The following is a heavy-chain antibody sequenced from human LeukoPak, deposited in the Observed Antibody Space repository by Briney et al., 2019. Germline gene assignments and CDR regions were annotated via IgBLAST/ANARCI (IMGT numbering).Heavy chain of an antibody. CDR2: IIPIFGTA. CDR1: GGTFSSYA. J-gene: IGHJ4*02. Sequence: ASVKVSCKASGGTFSSYAISWVRQAPGQGLEWMGGIIPIFGTANYAQKFQGRVTITTDESTSTAYMELSSLRSEDTAVYYCAREGARAVPGAFDYWGQGTLVTVSS. V-gene: IGHV1-69*05. CDR3: AREGARAVPGAFDY. D-gene: IGHD1-1*01.